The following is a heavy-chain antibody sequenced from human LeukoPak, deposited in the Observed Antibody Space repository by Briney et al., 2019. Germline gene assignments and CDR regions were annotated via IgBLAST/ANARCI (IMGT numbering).Heavy chain of an antibody. CDR3: ARGDSRFGY. CDR1: GFTFSSYT. D-gene: IGHD3-22*01. CDR2: ISSSSTYI. Sequence: GGSLRLSCAASGFTFSSYTMNWVRQAPGKGLEWVSSISSSSTYIYYADSVEGRFTISRDNAENSLFLEMNSLRAEDTALYYCARGDSRFGYWGQGTLVTVSS. J-gene: IGHJ4*02. V-gene: IGHV3-21*04.